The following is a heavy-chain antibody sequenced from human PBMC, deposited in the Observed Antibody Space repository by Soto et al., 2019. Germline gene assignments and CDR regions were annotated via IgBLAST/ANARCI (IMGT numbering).Heavy chain of an antibody. Sequence: QVQLVQSGAEVKKPGASVKVSCKASGYTFTSYGINWVRQAPRQGLEWMGWISAYNGNTNYAQKLQGRVTMTTDTSTSTADMELRSLRSDDTAVYYGARDKGDGSGSYYGYWGQGTLVTVSS. J-gene: IGHJ4*02. CDR1: GYTFTSYG. D-gene: IGHD3-10*01. CDR2: ISAYNGNT. V-gene: IGHV1-18*01. CDR3: ARDKGDGSGSYYGY.